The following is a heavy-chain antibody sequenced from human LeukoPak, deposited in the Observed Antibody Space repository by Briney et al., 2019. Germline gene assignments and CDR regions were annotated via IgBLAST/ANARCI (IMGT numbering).Heavy chain of an antibody. D-gene: IGHD3-3*01. CDR2: IYASGST. CDR3: ARDRMDFWSGIYP. Sequence: SETLSLTCTVSGGSISSYYWSWIRQPAGKELEWIGRIYASGSTNYNPSLKNRVTMSVDTSKSQFSLRLTSVTAADTAVYYCARDRMDFWSGIYPWGQGILVTVSS. V-gene: IGHV4-4*07. J-gene: IGHJ5*02. CDR1: GGSISSYY.